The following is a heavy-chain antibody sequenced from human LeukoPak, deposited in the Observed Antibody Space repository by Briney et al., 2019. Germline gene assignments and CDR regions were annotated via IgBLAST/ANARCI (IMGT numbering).Heavy chain of an antibody. CDR3: ARDFYLDN. J-gene: IGHJ4*02. D-gene: IGHD3-16*02. Sequence: GGSLRLSCAASGFTFSNYEMNWVRQAPGKGLEWVSYISSRGTTVKYADSVKGRFTISRDNAKNSLYLQMSSLRAEDTAVYYCARDFYLDNWGQGTLVTVSS. CDR2: ISSRGTTV. V-gene: IGHV3-48*03. CDR1: GFTFSNYE.